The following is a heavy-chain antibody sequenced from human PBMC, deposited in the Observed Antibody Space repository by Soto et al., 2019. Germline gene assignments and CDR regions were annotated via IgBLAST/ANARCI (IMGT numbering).Heavy chain of an antibody. CDR1: AGSISSYY. CDR3: ARRYAGNFDY. D-gene: IGHD2-8*01. Sequence: QVQLQESGPGLVKPSETLSLTCTVSAGSISSYYWSWIRQPPGKGLEWIGYIYYSGSTNYNPSPKSRVTISVDTSTYQFSLKLSSVTAADTAVYYCARRYAGNFDYWGQGTLVTVSS. CDR2: IYYSGST. V-gene: IGHV4-59*01. J-gene: IGHJ4*02.